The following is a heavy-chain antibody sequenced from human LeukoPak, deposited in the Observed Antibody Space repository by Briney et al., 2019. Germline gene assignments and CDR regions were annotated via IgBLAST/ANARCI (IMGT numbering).Heavy chain of an antibody. D-gene: IGHD2-2*01. J-gene: IGHJ1*01. CDR2: IKQDGSEK. Sequence: GGSLRLSCAASGFTFSSYWMSWVRQAPGKGLEWVANIKQDGSEKYYVDSVKGRFTISRDNAKNSLYLQMNSLRAEDTAVYYCARVSRGYCSSTSCPRTAEYFQHWGQGTLVTASS. CDR3: ARVSRGYCSSTSCPRTAEYFQH. CDR1: GFTFSSYW. V-gene: IGHV3-7*03.